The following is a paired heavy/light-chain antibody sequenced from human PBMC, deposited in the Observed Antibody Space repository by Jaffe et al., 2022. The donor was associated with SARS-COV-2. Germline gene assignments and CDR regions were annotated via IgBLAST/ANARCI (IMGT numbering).Heavy chain of an antibody. CDR2: INTDGSDT. CDR3: ARGRYGNGGVMDV. V-gene: IGHV3-74*01. CDR1: GFPFSTYW. Sequence: EVQLVESGGGLVQPGGSLRLSCAASGFPFSTYWMHWVRQCRGQGLVWVSIINTDGSDTSYADSVKGRFTISRDNAKNTLHLQMNSLRAEDTAVYYCARGRYGNGGVMDVWGQGTTVTVSS. J-gene: IGHJ6*02. D-gene: IGHD6-19*01.
Light chain of an antibody. CDR3: QQCDTSPFT. Sequence: EIVLTQSPGTLSLSPGERATLSCRASQTVSSSYLAWYQQKPGQAPRLLIHGASTRATGIPDRFSGSGSGTDFTLTISRLEPEDFAVYYCQQCDTSPFTFGPGTKMDIK. V-gene: IGKV3-20*01. J-gene: IGKJ3*01. CDR1: QTVSSSY. CDR2: GAS.